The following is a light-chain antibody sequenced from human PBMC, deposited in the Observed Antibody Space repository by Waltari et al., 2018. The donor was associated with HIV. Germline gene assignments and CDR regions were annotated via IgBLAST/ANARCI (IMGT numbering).Light chain of an antibody. CDR1: QSISTW. V-gene: IGKV1-5*03. Sequence: DNQMTQSPSTLSASVGDRVTITCRASQSISTWLAWYQQKPGKAPKLLIYKASSLESGVPSRFSGSGSGTEFTLTISSLQPDDFATYYCQQYNVFSPYTFGQGTKLEIK. J-gene: IGKJ2*01. CDR3: QQYNVFSPYT. CDR2: KAS.